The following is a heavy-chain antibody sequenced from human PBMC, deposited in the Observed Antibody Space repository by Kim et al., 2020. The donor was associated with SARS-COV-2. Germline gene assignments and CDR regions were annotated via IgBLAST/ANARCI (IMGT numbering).Heavy chain of an antibody. J-gene: IGHJ3*02. CDR2: ISYDGSNK. V-gene: IGHV3-30*18. Sequence: GGSLRLSCAASGFTFSSYGMHWVRQAPGKGLEWVAVISYDGSNKYYADSVKGRFTISRDNSKNTLYLQMNSLRAEDTAVYYCAKGVEWELRQANDAFDIWGQGTMVTVSS. D-gene: IGHD1-26*01. CDR3: AKGVEWELRQANDAFDI. CDR1: GFTFSSYG.